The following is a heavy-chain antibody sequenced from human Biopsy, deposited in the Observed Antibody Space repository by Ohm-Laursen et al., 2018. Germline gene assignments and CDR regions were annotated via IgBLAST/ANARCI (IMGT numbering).Heavy chain of an antibody. D-gene: IGHD3-10*01. Sequence: SLRLSCAAPGFTFNVYSIVWVRQAPGKGLEWVSSITSRTSSTYYADSVKGRVTISRDNANNSVSLQMNNLRADDTAVYYCARWYGDLFYYYNGMDVWGQGTTVTVSS. CDR1: GFTFNVYS. CDR3: ARWYGDLFYYYNGMDV. V-gene: IGHV3-21*01. CDR2: ITSRTSST. J-gene: IGHJ6*02.